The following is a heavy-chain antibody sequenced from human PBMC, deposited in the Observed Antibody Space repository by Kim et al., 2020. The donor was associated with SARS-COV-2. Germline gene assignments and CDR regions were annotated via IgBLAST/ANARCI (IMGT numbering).Heavy chain of an antibody. CDR2: GTN. J-gene: IGHJ5*02. V-gene: IGHV4-59*09. Sequence: GTNTHNPSLKSRVTIAVDTSKNQFSLELSSVTAADTAVYYCARGRQWFDPWGQGTLVTVSS. CDR3: ARGRQWFDP.